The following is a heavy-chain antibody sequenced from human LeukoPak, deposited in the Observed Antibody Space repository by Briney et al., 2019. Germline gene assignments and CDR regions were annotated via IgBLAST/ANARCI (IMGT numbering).Heavy chain of an antibody. J-gene: IGHJ5*02. D-gene: IGHD5-18*01. CDR2: IYYSGTT. CDR1: GGSISSSPYY. CDR3: AKGARGFSYYNWFDP. Sequence: SETLSLTCTVSGGSISSSPYYWGWIRQPPGKGLEWIGSIYYSGTTHYSPSLESRVTISVDTSKNQFSLKVASVTAADTAIYYCAKGARGFSYYNWFDPWGQGTLVTVSS. V-gene: IGHV4-39*07.